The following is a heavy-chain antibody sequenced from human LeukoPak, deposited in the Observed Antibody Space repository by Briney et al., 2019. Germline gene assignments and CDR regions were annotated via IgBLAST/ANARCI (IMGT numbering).Heavy chain of an antibody. CDR1: GGSISSTSSY. V-gene: IGHV4-39*01. CDR2: IYYSGST. CDR3: ARLNYYGFDY. J-gene: IGHJ4*02. Sequence: SETLSLTCTVSGGSISSTSSYWGWIRQPPGKGLEWIATIYYSGSTYYNASLKSRITIAVDTSKSQFSLKLSSVTAADTPVYYCARLNYYGFDYWGQGTLVTFSS. D-gene: IGHD1-26*01.